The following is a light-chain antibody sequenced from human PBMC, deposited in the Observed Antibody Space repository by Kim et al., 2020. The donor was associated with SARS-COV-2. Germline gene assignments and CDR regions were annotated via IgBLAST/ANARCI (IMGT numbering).Light chain of an antibody. V-gene: IGLV3-9*01. CDR2: RDT. J-gene: IGLJ3*02. CDR3: QVWDSSTWV. CDR1: NIVTKN. Sequence: SVALGQTARITCGGNNIVTKNVHWYQQKPGQAPVLVMYRDTNRPSGIPERFSGSNSGNTATLTISRAQARDEADYYCQVWDSSTWVFGGGTQLTVL.